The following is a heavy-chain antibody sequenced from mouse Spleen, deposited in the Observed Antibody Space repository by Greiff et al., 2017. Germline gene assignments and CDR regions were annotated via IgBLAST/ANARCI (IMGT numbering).Heavy chain of an antibody. J-gene: IGHJ1*01. V-gene: IGHV2-6-1*01. Sequence: VQRVESGPGLVAPSQSLSITCTISGFSLTSYGVHWVRQPPGKGLEWLVVIWSDGSTTYNSALKSRLSISKDNSKSQVFLKMNSLQTDDTAMYYCARHASMITTGYWYFDVWGAGTTVTVSS. CDR2: IWSDGST. CDR3: ARHASMITTGYWYFDV. D-gene: IGHD2-4*01. CDR1: GFSLTSYG.